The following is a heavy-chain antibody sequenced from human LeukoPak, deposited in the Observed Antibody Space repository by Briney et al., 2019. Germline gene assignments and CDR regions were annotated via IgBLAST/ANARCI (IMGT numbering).Heavy chain of an antibody. D-gene: IGHD3-22*01. Sequence: ASVKVSCKASGYTFTSYGISWVRQAPGQGLEWMGWISAYNGNTNYAQKLQGRATMTTDTSTSTAYMELRSLRSDDTAVYYCARDLGPSSGYYDYYYGMDVWGQGTTVTVSS. CDR3: ARDLGPSSGYYDYYYGMDV. V-gene: IGHV1-18*01. CDR2: ISAYNGNT. J-gene: IGHJ6*02. CDR1: GYTFTSYG.